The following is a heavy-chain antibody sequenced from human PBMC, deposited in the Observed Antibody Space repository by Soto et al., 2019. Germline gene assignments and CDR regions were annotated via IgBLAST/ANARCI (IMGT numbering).Heavy chain of an antibody. Sequence: EVQLVESGGGLVKPGGSLRLSCAASGFTFSLYAMIWVRQAPGKGLEWVSSVSSGSSYIYSADSLKGRFTISRDDAKNSLYLQMNSLRAEDTAVYYCARESEDLTSNFDYWGQGTLVTVSS. CDR2: VSSGSSYI. V-gene: IGHV3-21*02. CDR3: ARESEDLTSNFDY. J-gene: IGHJ4*02. CDR1: GFTFSLYA.